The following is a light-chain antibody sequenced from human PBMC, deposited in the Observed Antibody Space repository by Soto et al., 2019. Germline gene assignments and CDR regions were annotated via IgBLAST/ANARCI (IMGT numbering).Light chain of an antibody. CDR2: DAS. CDR1: QSVGSY. CDR3: RQRSNWPWT. V-gene: IGKV3-11*01. Sequence: EIVLTQSPATLSLSPGERATLSCRASQSVGSYLAWFQQKPGQAPRLLIYDASSRATGIPARFSGSGSGTDFTLTISSLEPEDFAVYYCRQRSNWPWTFGQGTKVEIK. J-gene: IGKJ1*01.